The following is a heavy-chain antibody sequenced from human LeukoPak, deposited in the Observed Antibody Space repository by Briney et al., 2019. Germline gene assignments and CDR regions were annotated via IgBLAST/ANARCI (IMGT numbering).Heavy chain of an antibody. CDR1: GFTFSSYG. D-gene: IGHD4-17*01. V-gene: IGHV3-30*18. CDR3: AKETFATVTTNNPFDY. J-gene: IGHJ4*02. CDR2: ISYDGSNK. Sequence: GGSLRLSCEASGFTFSSYGMHWVRQAPGKGLEWVAVISYDGSNKYYADSVKGRFTISRDNSKNTLYLQMNSLRAEDTAVYYCAKETFATVTTNNPFDYWGQGTLVTVSS.